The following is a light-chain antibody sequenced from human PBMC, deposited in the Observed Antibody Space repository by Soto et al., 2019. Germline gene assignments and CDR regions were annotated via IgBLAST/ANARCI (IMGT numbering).Light chain of an antibody. Sequence: DIQMTQSPSSLSASVGDRVTITCQASQDISNYLNWYQQKPGKAPKLLIYDASNLETGVPSRFSGSGCATDFTSTTSSLQPEDIATYYCQQYDNHSFTFGGGTKVEIK. CDR1: QDISNY. J-gene: IGKJ4*01. CDR3: QQYDNHSFT. V-gene: IGKV1-33*01. CDR2: DAS.